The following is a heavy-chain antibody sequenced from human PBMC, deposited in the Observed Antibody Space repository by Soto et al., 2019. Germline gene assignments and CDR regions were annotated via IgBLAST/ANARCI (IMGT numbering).Heavy chain of an antibody. V-gene: IGHV3-23*01. CDR1: GFTFSSYA. CDR2: ISGRGDSS. D-gene: IGHD2-2*01. J-gene: IGHJ1*01. Sequence: PGGSLRLSCAASGFTFSSYAMSWVRQAPGKGLEWVSAISGRGDSSYYADSVKGRFTISRDNSKNTLYLQMNSLRAEDTAVYYCATAYCSSKRCRAEYFQNWGQGTLVTVSS. CDR3: ATAYCSSKRCRAEYFQN.